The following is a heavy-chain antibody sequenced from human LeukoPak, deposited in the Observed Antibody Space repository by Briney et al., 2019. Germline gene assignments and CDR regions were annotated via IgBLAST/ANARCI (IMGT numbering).Heavy chain of an antibody. CDR1: GYTFTGYY. D-gene: IGHD5-18*01. V-gene: IGHV1-2*02. CDR3: ARDFGRGYSYGYKDY. J-gene: IGHJ4*02. CDR2: INPNSGGT. Sequence: ASVKVSCKASGYTFTGYYMHWVRQALGQGLEWMGWINPNSGGTNYAQKFQGRVTMTRDTSISTAYMELSRLRSDDTAVYYCARDFGRGYSYGYKDYWGQGTLVTVSS.